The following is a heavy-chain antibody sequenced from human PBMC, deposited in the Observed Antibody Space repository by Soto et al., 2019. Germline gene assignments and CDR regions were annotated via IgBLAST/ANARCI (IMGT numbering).Heavy chain of an antibody. CDR2: TYYKSKWNN. D-gene: IGHD3-10*01. J-gene: IGHJ6*02. Sequence: SQTLSLTCAISGDSVSSNSAAWNWIRPSPSRGLEWLGRTYYKSKWNNDYALSVKSRITINPDTSKNQFSLHLYSVTPEDTAVYYCTGITWLRGTDVCGPATPVTVS. CDR1: GDSVSSNSAA. CDR3: TGITWLRGTDV. V-gene: IGHV6-1*01.